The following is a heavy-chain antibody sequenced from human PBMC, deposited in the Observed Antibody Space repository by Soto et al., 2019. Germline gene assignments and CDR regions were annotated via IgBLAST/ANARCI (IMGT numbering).Heavy chain of an antibody. D-gene: IGHD1-26*01. CDR3: AKERTYSVASGFDY. J-gene: IGHJ4*02. Sequence: QVQLVDSGGGVVQPGRSLRLSCAASGFTFTTYGMHWVRRAPGKGLEWVAVISYDGSHAYYADSVKGRFTISRDNSKNTLYLLINSLRAEDTAVYYCAKERTYSVASGFDYWGRGTLVTVSS. V-gene: IGHV3-30*18. CDR2: ISYDGSHA. CDR1: GFTFTTYG.